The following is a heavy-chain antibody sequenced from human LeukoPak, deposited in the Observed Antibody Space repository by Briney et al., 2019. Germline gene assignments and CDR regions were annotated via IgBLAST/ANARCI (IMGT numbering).Heavy chain of an antibody. CDR1: GGSISSSSYY. J-gene: IGHJ4*02. D-gene: IGHD6-13*01. CDR2: IYYSGST. V-gene: IGHV4-39*01. Sequence: SETLSLTCTVSGGSISSSSYYWGWIRQPPGKGLEWIGSIYYSGSTYYSPSLKSRVTISVDTSKNQFSLKLSSVTAADTAVYYCARSVSRGIAAAGTKHLDYWGQGTLVTVSS. CDR3: ARSVSRGIAAAGTKHLDY.